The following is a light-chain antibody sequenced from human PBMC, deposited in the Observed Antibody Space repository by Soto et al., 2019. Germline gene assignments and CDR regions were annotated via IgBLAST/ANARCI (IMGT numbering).Light chain of an antibody. V-gene: IGLV2-14*01. Sequence: QSALTQPASVSGSPGQSITISCTGTSSDVGGYNYVSWYQQHPGKAPKLMIYDVSNRPSGVSNRFSGSKSGSTASLTISGLQAEDDADYYCSSYTRRSSLVFGGGTQLTVL. CDR3: SSYTRRSSLV. CDR2: DVS. CDR1: SSDVGGYNY. J-gene: IGLJ2*01.